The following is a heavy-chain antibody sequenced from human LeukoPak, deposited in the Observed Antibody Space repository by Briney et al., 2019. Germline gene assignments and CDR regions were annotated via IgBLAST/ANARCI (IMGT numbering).Heavy chain of an antibody. CDR3: ARDSHDYYDFWSGYEKNWFDP. CDR2: ISGSGGST. CDR1: GFTFSSYA. Sequence: GGSLRLSCAASGFTFSSYAMSWVRQAPGKGLEWVSAISGSGGSTYYADSVKGRFTISRDNSKNTLYLQMNSLRAEDTAVYYCARDSHDYYDFWSGYEKNWFDPWGQGTLVTVSS. V-gene: IGHV3-23*01. J-gene: IGHJ5*02. D-gene: IGHD3-3*01.